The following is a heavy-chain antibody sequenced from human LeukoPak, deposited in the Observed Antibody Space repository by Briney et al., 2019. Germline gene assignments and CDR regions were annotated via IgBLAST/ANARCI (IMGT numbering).Heavy chain of an antibody. J-gene: IGHJ4*02. CDR2: IWYDGSNK. V-gene: IGHV3-33*08. Sequence: GGSLRLSCAASRLTFSNYAMNWVRQAPGKGLEWVAVIWYDGSNKYYADSVKGRFTISRDNSKNTLYLQMNSLRAEDTAVYYCARASLTGYSIFDYWGQGTLVTVSS. CDR3: ARASLTGYSIFDY. CDR1: RLTFSNYA. D-gene: IGHD3-9*01.